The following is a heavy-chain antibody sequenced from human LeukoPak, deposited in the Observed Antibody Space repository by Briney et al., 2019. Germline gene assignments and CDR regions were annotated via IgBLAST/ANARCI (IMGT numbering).Heavy chain of an antibody. Sequence: GASVKVSCKASGGTFSTNAINWVRQATGQGLEWMGWMNPNSGNTGYAQKFQGRVTMTRNTSISTAYMELSSLRSEDTAVYYCAMYYYDSSNSWGQGTLVTVSS. CDR3: AMYYYDSSNS. CDR2: MNPNSGNT. CDR1: GGTFSTNA. V-gene: IGHV1-8*02. J-gene: IGHJ4*02. D-gene: IGHD3-22*01.